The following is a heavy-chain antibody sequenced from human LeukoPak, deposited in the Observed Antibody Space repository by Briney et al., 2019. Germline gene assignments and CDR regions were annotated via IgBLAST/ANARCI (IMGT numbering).Heavy chain of an antibody. Sequence: SETLSLTCTVSGGSISSSSYYWAWIRQPPGKGLEWIGSVYYGGTTYYNPSLKSRVTISVDTSKNQYSLTLSSVTAADTAVFYXAXXPDYYXXXGHFYVEAFHIWGQGTMVTVSS. CDR3: AXXPDYYXXXGHFYVEAFHI. D-gene: IGHD3-22*01. CDR1: GGSISSSSYY. J-gene: IGHJ3*02. CDR2: VYYGGTT. V-gene: IGHV4-39*01.